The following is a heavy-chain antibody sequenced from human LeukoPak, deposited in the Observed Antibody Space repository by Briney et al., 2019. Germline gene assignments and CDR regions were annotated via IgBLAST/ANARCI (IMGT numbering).Heavy chain of an antibody. V-gene: IGHV4-61*01. J-gene: IGHJ6*03. Sequence: PSETLSLTCTVSGGSVSSGSYYWSWIRQPPGRGLEGFGYTYYSGRTNYTPSLKSRVTISVDTSKNQFSLKLSSVTAADTAVYYCATLVDATTPLSYYFIGVWGKGTTVTVSS. CDR3: ATLVDATTPLSYYFIGV. CDR2: TYYSGRT. CDR1: GGSVSSGSYY. D-gene: IGHD4-11*01.